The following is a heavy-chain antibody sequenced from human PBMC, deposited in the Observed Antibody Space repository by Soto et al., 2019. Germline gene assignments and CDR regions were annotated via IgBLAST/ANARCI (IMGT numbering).Heavy chain of an antibody. V-gene: IGHV6-1*01. D-gene: IGHD2-2*02. J-gene: IGHJ5*02. CDR1: GDSVSSNSAA. CDR2: TYYRSKWYN. CDR3: AREGGLGYCSSTSCYTSNWFDP. Sequence: SQTLSLTCVISGDSVSSNSAAWNWIRQSPSRGLEWLGRTYYRSKWYNDYAVSVKSRITINPDTSKNQFSLQLNSVTPEDTAVYYCAREGGLGYCSSTSCYTSNWFDPWGQGTLVTVS.